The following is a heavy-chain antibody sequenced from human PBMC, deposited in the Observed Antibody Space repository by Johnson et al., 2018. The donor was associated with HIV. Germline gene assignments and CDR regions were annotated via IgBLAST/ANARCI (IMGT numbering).Heavy chain of an antibody. J-gene: IGHJ3*02. V-gene: IGHV3-30-3*01. CDR2: ISYDGSNK. CDR1: GFTFSSYA. D-gene: IGHD1-26*01. Sequence: QVQLVESGGGVVQPGRSLRLSCAASGFTFSSYAMHWVRQAPGKGLEWVEVISYDGSNKYYADSVKGRFTISRDNSKNTLYLQMNSLRAEDTAVYYCARSFSGPDAFDIWGQGTMVTVFS. CDR3: ARSFSGPDAFDI.